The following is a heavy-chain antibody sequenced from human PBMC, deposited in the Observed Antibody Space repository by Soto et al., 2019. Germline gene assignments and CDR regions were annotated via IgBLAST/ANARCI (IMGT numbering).Heavy chain of an antibody. J-gene: IGHJ5*02. V-gene: IGHV4-31*03. D-gene: IGHD2-2*01. CDR3: ARVIGNQLLGWFVP. CDR2: IYHSGNT. Sequence: QVQLQESGQGLVKPSQTLSLTCTVSGGSISSGGYYLSWIRQHPGKGLEWIGYIYHSGNTYYNPSLKSRVTISVYTSKTQFSLKLTSVTAADTAVYYCARVIGNQLLGWFVPLGQGTLVTVAS. CDR1: GGSISSGGYY.